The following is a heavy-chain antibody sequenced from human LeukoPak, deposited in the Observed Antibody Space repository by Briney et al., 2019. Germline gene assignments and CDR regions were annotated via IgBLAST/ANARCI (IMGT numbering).Heavy chain of an antibody. CDR2: ISYDGSNK. CDR3: AGPRSGGRDY. Sequence: GGSLRLSCAASGFTFSSYAMHWVRQAPGKGLEWVAVISYDGSNKYYADSVKCRFTISRDNSKNTLYLQMNSLRAEDTAVYYCAGPRSGGRDYWGQGTLVTVSS. V-gene: IGHV3-30*04. J-gene: IGHJ4*02. D-gene: IGHD2-15*01. CDR1: GFTFSSYA.